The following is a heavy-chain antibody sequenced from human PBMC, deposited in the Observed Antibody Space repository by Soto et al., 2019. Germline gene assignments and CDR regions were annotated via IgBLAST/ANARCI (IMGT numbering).Heavy chain of an antibody. J-gene: IGHJ6*03. V-gene: IGHV3-15*01. Sequence: EVQLVESGGGLVKPGGSLRLSCAASGFTFSNAWMSWVRQAPGKGLEWVGRIKSKTDGGTTDYAAPVKGRFTISRDDSKNTLYLQMNSLKTEETAVYYCNTGRGYYSSTSCCEGYYMDVWGKGTTVTVSS. CDR1: GFTFSNAW. CDR2: IKSKTDGGTT. CDR3: NTGRGYYSSTSCCEGYYMDV. D-gene: IGHD2-2*01.